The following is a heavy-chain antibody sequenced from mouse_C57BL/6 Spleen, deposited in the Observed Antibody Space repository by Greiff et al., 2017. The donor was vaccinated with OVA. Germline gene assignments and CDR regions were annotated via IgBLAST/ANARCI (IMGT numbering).Heavy chain of an antibody. CDR2: IDPSDSYT. CDR1: GYTFTSYW. J-gene: IGHJ2*01. V-gene: IGHV1-69*01. D-gene: IGHD1-1*01. CDR3: ARGAYYYGSSPDYFDY. Sequence: VQLQQPGAELVMPGASVKLSCKASGYTFTSYWMHWVKQRPGQGLEWIGEIDPSDSYTNYNQKFKGKSTLTVDKSSSTAYMQLSSLTSEDSAVYYCARGAYYYGSSPDYFDYWGQGTTLTVSS.